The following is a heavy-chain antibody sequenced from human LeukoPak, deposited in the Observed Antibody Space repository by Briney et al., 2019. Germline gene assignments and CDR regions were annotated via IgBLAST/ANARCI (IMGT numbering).Heavy chain of an antibody. D-gene: IGHD3-3*01. CDR1: GFTFSDFW. CDR3: ASEMNLRFS. J-gene: IGHJ4*02. CDR2: IKGDGDTT. Sequence: PGGSLRLSCAASGFTFSDFWMHWVRQVPGKGLISVSRIKGDGDTTTYVDSVKGRFTISRDNAKNTLYLQMNWLRAEDTAVYYCASEMNLRFSWGQGTQVTVSS. V-gene: IGHV3-74*03.